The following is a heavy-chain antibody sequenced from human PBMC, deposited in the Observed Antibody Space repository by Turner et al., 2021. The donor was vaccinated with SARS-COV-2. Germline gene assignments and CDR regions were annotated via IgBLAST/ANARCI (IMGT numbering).Heavy chain of an antibody. J-gene: IGHJ6*02. CDR1: GFTFSSYA. CDR2: ISYDGSHK. D-gene: IGHD3-22*01. V-gene: IGHV3-30-3*01. Sequence: QVQLVESGGGVVQPGRSLRLSCAASGFTFSSYAMHWVRQAAGKGLEWVAVISYDGSHKYYADSVKGRFTISRDNSKNTLYLQMNSLRAEDTAVYYCARAQDSSGYYVFYYYGMDVWGQGTTVTVSS. CDR3: ARAQDSSGYYVFYYYGMDV.